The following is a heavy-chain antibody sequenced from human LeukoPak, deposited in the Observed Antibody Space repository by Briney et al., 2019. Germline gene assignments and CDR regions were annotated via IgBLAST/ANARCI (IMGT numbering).Heavy chain of an antibody. CDR2: IIPIFGTA. CDR1: GGTFSSYA. D-gene: IGHD3-10*01. V-gene: IGHV1-69*06. Sequence: GASVKVSCKASGGTFSSYAISWVRQAPGQGLEWMGGIIPIFGTANYAQKFQGRVTITADKSTSTAYMELSSLRSEDTAVYYCARVLANGFGESGFDYWGQGTLVTVSS. CDR3: ARVLANGFGESGFDY. J-gene: IGHJ4*02.